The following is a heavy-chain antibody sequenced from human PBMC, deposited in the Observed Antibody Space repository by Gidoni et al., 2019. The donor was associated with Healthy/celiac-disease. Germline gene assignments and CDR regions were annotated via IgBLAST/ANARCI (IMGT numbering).Heavy chain of an antibody. D-gene: IGHD3-22*01. CDR3: ARGRGLYYYDSSGYPDY. CDR1: GGSFSGYY. CDR2: INHSGSP. V-gene: IGHV4-34*01. J-gene: IGHJ4*02. Sequence: QVQLQQWGAGLLKPSETLSLTCAVYGGSFSGYYWSWIRQPPGKGLEWIGEINHSGSPNYNPSLKRRVTISVDTSKNQFSLKLSSVTAADTAVYYCARGRGLYYYDSSGYPDYWGQGTLVTVSS.